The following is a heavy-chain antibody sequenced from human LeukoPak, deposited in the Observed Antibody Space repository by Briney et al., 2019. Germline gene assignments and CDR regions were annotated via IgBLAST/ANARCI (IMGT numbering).Heavy chain of an antibody. D-gene: IGHD6-13*01. V-gene: IGHV4-59*12. J-gene: IGHJ5*02. CDR2: IFHTGST. CDR1: GGSISSYF. Sequence: PSETLSLTCSVSGGSISSYFWSWIRQPPGKGLEWIGSIFHTGSTYFNLSLKSRVTISVDTSKNQFSLKLSSVTAADTAVYYCASPPIAAAAQGWFDPWGQGTLVTVSS. CDR3: ASPPIAAAAQGWFDP.